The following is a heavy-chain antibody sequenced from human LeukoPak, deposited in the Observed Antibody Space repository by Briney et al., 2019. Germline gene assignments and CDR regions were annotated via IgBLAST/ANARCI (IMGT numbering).Heavy chain of an antibody. J-gene: IGHJ4*02. CDR1: GYTFTSYA. Sequence: GSSVKVSCKASGYTFTSYAMNWVRQAPGQGLEWMGWINTNTGNPTYAQGFTGRFVFSLDTSVSTAYLQISSLKAEDTAVYYCARVYRDGYLEDFDYWGQGTLVTVSS. D-gene: IGHD5-24*01. CDR3: ARVYRDGYLEDFDY. V-gene: IGHV7-4-1*02. CDR2: INTNTGNP.